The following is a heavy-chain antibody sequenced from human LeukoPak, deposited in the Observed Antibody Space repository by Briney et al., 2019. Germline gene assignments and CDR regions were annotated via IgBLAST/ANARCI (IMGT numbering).Heavy chain of an antibody. CDR3: ARRVPAVDAFDI. V-gene: IGHV4-34*01. J-gene: IGHJ3*02. CDR1: GGSFSGYY. Sequence: SETLSLTCAVYGGSFSGYYWSWIRQPPGKGLEWIGEINHSGSTNYNPSLKSRVTISVDTSKNQFSLKLSSVTAADTAVYYCARRVPAVDAFDIWGQGTMVTVSS. CDR2: INHSGST. D-gene: IGHD2-2*01.